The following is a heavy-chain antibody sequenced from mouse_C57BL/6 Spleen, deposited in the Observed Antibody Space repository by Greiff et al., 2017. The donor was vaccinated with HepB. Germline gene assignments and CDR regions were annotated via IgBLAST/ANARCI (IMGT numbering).Heavy chain of an antibody. CDR1: GFTFSDYY. J-gene: IGHJ4*01. Sequence: DVMLVESGGGLVQPGGSLKLSCAASGFTFSDYYMYWVRQTPEKRLEWVAYISNGGGSTYYPDTVKGRFTISRDNAKNTMYLQMSRLKSEDTAMYYCARQGYDEGYYAMDYWGQGTSVTVAS. CDR2: ISNGGGST. V-gene: IGHV5-12*01. CDR3: ARQGYDEGYYAMDY. D-gene: IGHD2-2*01.